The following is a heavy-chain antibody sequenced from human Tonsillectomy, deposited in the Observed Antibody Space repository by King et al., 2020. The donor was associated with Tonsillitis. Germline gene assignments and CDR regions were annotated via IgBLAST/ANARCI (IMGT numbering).Heavy chain of an antibody. D-gene: IGHD4-17*01. J-gene: IGHJ4*02. CDR1: GFTFRGSA. V-gene: IGHV3-73*02. CDR3: VRLAAPAYGGYGDS. CDR2: IRSKPNSYAT. Sequence: VQLVESGGGLVQPGGSLKLSCAASGFTFRGSAMHWVRQTFGKGLEWVGRIRSKPNSYATAYAASVKGRITIARDDSKNTAYLQMNSPKTEDTAVYYWVRLAAPAYGGYGDSWGQGILVTLSS.